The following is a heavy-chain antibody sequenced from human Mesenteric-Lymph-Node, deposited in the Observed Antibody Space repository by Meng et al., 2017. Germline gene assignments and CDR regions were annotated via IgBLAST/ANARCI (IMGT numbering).Heavy chain of an antibody. Sequence: QVHFVQSGAEVKKPGAAVKVSCKASGYTFTRYVIHWVRQAPGQRLEWMGWINAGNGNTRYSQKFQDRVTISRDTSASTVYMELSSLTSEDTAVYYCARDYLDTAMVTVDYWGQGTLVTVSS. CDR1: GYTFTRYV. CDR2: INAGNGNT. J-gene: IGHJ4*02. D-gene: IGHD5-18*01. V-gene: IGHV1-3*01. CDR3: ARDYLDTAMVTVDY.